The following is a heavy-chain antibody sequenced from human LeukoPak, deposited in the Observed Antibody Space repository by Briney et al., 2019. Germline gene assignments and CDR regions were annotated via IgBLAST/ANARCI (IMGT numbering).Heavy chain of an antibody. D-gene: IGHD3-22*01. Sequence: GGSLRLSCAVSGLTLSNYGMSWVRQAPGKGREWVAGISDSGGSTNYADSVKGRFTVSRDNPKNTLYLQMNSQRAEDTAVYFCAKRGVVIRVILVGFHKEAYYFDSWGQGALVTVSS. CDR3: AKRGVVIRVILVGFHKEAYYFDS. V-gene: IGHV3-23*01. J-gene: IGHJ4*02. CDR2: ISDSGGST. CDR1: GLTLSNYG.